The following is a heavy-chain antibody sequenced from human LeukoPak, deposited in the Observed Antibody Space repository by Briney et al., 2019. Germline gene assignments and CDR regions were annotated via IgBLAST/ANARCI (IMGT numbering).Heavy chain of an antibody. J-gene: IGHJ4*02. D-gene: IGHD3-22*01. Sequence: GGSLRLSCAASGFTFSSYWMHWVRQAPGKGLVWVSRINGDGSSTSYADSVKGRFTISRDNAKNTLYLQMNSLRAEDTAVYYCARDLVGDDSSGWGQGTLVTVSS. V-gene: IGHV3-74*01. CDR2: INGDGSST. CDR1: GFTFSSYW. CDR3: ARDLVGDDSSG.